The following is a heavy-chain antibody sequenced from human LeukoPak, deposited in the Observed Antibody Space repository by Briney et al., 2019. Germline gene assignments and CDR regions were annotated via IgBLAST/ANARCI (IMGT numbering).Heavy chain of an antibody. D-gene: IGHD3-10*01. CDR3: ARGDYYGSPKVVAA. CDR1: GYTFTDYY. V-gene: IGHV1-2*02. Sequence: ASVKVSCKASGYTFTDYYMHWVRQAPGQGLEWMGWINPNNGGTNYAQKFQGRVTMTRDTSISTAYTDLSSLRSDDTAVYYCARGDYYGSPKVVAAWGQGTLVTVSS. CDR2: INPNNGGT. J-gene: IGHJ5*02.